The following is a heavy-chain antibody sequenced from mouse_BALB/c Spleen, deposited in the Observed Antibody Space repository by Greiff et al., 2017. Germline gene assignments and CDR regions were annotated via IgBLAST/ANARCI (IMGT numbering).Heavy chain of an antibody. Sequence: EVNLVDSGGGLVQPGGSRKLSCAASGFTFSSFGMHWVRQAPEKGLEWVAYISSGSSTIYYADTVKGRFTISRDNPKNTLFLQMTSLRSEDTAMYYCARPSYYGSSYDYAMDYWGQGTSVTVSS. J-gene: IGHJ4*01. D-gene: IGHD1-1*01. V-gene: IGHV5-17*02. CDR1: GFTFSSFG. CDR3: ARPSYYGSSYDYAMDY. CDR2: ISSGSSTI.